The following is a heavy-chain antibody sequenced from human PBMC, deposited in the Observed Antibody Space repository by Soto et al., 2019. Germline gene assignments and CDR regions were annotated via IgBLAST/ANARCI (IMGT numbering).Heavy chain of an antibody. D-gene: IGHD2-2*01. CDR2: ISAYNGNT. CDR3: ARDLHCSSTSCYRPSALTGHNRFDP. J-gene: IGHJ5*02. V-gene: IGHV1-18*01. Sequence: ASVKVSCKASGYTFTSYGISWVRQAPGQGLEWMGWISAYNGNTNYAQKLQGRVTMTTDTSTSTAYMELRSLRPDDTAVYYCARDLHCSSTSCYRPSALTGHNRFDPWGQGTLVTVSS. CDR1: GYTFTSYG.